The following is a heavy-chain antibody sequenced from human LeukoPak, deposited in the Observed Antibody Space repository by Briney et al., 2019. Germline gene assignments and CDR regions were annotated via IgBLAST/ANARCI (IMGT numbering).Heavy chain of an antibody. Sequence: PSETLSLTCTVSGGSISSYYWSWIRQPPGKGLEWIGYIYYSGSTNYNPSLKSRVTISVDTSKNQFSLKLSSMTAADTAVYYCARDGGGPFDYWGQGTLVTVSS. D-gene: IGHD3-16*01. CDR3: ARDGGGPFDY. J-gene: IGHJ4*02. CDR1: GGSISSYY. CDR2: IYYSGST. V-gene: IGHV4-59*01.